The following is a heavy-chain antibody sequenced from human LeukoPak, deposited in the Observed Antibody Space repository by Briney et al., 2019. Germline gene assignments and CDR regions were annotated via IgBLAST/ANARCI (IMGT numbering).Heavy chain of an antibody. CDR2: VSGGKGNT. J-gene: IGHJ4*02. D-gene: IGHD6-6*01. Sequence: ASVKVSFKTSGYIFSNYDINWVRQAPGQGLEWMGWVSGGKGNTKYSEKFQGRITITRDTSATTAYLELSSLRSEDSTVYFCARAFSASSSTIDYWGQGTLVIVSP. CDR1: GYIFSNYD. V-gene: IGHV1-3*01. CDR3: ARAFSASSSTIDY.